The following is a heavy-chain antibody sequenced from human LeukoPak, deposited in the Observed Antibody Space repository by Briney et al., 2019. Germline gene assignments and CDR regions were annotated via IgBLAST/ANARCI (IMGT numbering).Heavy chain of an antibody. V-gene: IGHV3-7*01. CDR2: IKQDGSEK. CDR3: AKSFLGGIVVVPAAPDY. CDR1: GFTFSSYW. Sequence: GSLRLSCAASGFTFSSYWMSWVRQAPGKGLEWVANIKQDGSEKYYVDSVKGRFTISRDNAKNSLYLQMNSLRAEDTAVYYCAKSFLGGIVVVPAAPDYWGQGTLVTVSS. J-gene: IGHJ4*02. D-gene: IGHD2-2*01.